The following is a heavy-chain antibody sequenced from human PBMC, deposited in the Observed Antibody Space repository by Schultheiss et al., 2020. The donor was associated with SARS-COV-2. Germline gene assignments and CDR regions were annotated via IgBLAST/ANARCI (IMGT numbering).Heavy chain of an antibody. D-gene: IGHD2-2*01. CDR3: ARDSWAVVPAAGVRPALSPAFDP. CDR2: IYTSGST. J-gene: IGHJ5*02. CDR1: GGSFSGYY. V-gene: IGHV4-4*07. Sequence: SQTLSLTCAVYGGSFSGYYWSWIRQPAGKGLEWIGRIYTSGSTNYNPSLKSRVTMSVDTSKNQFSLKLSSVTAADTAVYYCARDSWAVVPAAGVRPALSPAFDPWGQGTLVTVSS.